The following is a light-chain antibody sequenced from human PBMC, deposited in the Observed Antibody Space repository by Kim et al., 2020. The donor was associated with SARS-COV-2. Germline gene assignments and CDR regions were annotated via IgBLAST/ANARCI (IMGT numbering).Light chain of an antibody. CDR3: QQYYSAPWT. J-gene: IGKJ1*01. Sequence: ATINFKSSQRVSYSSNNKNYLAWYQQKPGQPPKLLIYWASTRESGVPARFSGSESGTDFTLTISSLQAEDVAVYYCQQYYSAPWTFGQGTKVEIK. CDR1: QRVSYSSNNKNY. V-gene: IGKV4-1*01. CDR2: WAS.